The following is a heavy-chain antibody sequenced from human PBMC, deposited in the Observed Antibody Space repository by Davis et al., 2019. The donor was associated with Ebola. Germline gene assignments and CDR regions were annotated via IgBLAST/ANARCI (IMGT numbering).Heavy chain of an antibody. V-gene: IGHV3-23*01. CDR1: GFTFSSND. CDR2: ITTSGANT. Sequence: GESLKISCAASGFTFSSNDMSWVRQAPGKGLEWVSSITTSGANTYYADSVKGRFTISRDNSKNTLHLQMNSLRAEDTALYYCARGHATSLYGMDVWGQGTTVTVSS. CDR3: ARGHATSLYGMDV. J-gene: IGHJ6*02.